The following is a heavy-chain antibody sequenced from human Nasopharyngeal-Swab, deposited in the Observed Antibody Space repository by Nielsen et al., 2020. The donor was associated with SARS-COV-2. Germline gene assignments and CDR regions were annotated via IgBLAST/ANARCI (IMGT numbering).Heavy chain of an antibody. CDR2: ISAYNGNT. Sequence: WVRQAHGQGLEWMGWISAYNGNTNYAQKLQGRVTMTTDTSTSTAYMELRSLRSDDTAVYYCAREVFEVPAATYYYYYYYMDVWGKGTTVTVSS. J-gene: IGHJ6*03. V-gene: IGHV1-18*01. CDR3: AREVFEVPAATYYYYYYYMDV. D-gene: IGHD2-2*01.